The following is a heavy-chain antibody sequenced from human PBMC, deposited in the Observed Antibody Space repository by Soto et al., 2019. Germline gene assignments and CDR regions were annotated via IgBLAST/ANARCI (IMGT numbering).Heavy chain of an antibody. D-gene: IGHD5-18*01. CDR2: IIPLLDTT. CDR3: VRSRGYSDTYMDEGYFYAMDV. Sequence: VQLEQSGAEVKKPGSSVNVSCKTSGGTFSTYAMNWVRQAPGQGLEWMGGIIPLLDTTNYAQMFQGRLTITADKSTNTTYMDLSSLRSGDTAVYYCVRSRGYSDTYMDEGYFYAMDVWGQGTTFTVSS. V-gene: IGHV1-69*06. J-gene: IGHJ6*02. CDR1: GGTFSTYA.